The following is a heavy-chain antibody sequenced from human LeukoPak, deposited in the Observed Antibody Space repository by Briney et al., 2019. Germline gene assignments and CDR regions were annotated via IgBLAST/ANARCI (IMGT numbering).Heavy chain of an antibody. V-gene: IGHV3-74*01. CDR1: GFTFSNYW. J-gene: IGHJ4*02. D-gene: IGHD6-19*01. CDR3: ARDRGGSGPTTTDY. Sequence: PGGSLRLSCAGSGFTFSNYWVHWVRQAPGKGLVWVSRINTDGSNTIYADSVKGRFTISRDNAENTLYLQMNSLRAEDTAVYYCARDRGGSGPTTTDYWGQGTLVTVSS. CDR2: INTDGSNT.